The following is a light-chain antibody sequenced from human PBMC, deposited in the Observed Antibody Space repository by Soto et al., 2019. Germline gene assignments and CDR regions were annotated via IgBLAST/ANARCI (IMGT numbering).Light chain of an antibody. J-gene: IGKJ1*01. CDR1: QRIGSW. Sequence: DIQMTQSPSTLSASVGDRVTITCRASQRIGSWLAWYQQKPGKAPKLLIYDASSLESGVPSRFRGSGSGIEFTLTISSLQPDDFATYYCQQYDTYWTFGLGTKV. V-gene: IGKV1-5*01. CDR2: DAS. CDR3: QQYDTYWT.